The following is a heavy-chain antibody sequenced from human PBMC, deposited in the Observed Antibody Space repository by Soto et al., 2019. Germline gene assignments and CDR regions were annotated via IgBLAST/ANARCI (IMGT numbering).Heavy chain of an antibody. CDR3: ARQLGFCSSTSCYGYYDP. V-gene: IGHV4-59*08. CDR1: GGSISSYY. Sequence: SETVSLTCTVSGGSISSYYWSWIRQPPGKGLEWIGYTYYSGSTNYNPSLKSRATISVDTSKNQFSLKLSSVTAADTAVYYCARQLGFCSSTSCYGYYDPWGQGTLVTVS. J-gene: IGHJ5*02. CDR2: TYYSGST. D-gene: IGHD2-2*01.